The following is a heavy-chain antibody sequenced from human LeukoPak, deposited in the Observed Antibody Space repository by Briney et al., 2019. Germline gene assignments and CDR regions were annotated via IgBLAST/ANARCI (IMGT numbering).Heavy chain of an antibody. CDR2: ISSSGGDT. V-gene: IGHV3-23*01. CDR3: ARTSGWYYFDY. Sequence: GGSLRLSCAASGFTFSSYEMNWVRQAPGKGLEWVSAISSSGGDTYYADSVKGRFTISRDNSKNTLYLQMNCLRAEDTAIYYCARTSGWYYFDYWGQGTLVTVSS. J-gene: IGHJ4*02. D-gene: IGHD6-19*01. CDR1: GFTFSSYE.